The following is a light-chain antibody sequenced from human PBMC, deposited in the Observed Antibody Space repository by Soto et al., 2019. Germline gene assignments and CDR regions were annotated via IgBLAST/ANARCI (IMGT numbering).Light chain of an antibody. J-gene: IGKJ5*01. CDR2: GAS. V-gene: IGKV3-20*01. CDR3: QQYGSSPQRQIT. CDR1: QSVSSSY. Sequence: EIVLTQSPGTLSLSPGERATLSCRASQSVSSSYLAWYQQKPGQAPRLLIYGASSRATGIPDRFSGSGSGTDFTLTISRLEPEDFAVYYCQQYGSSPQRQITFGQGTRLEIK.